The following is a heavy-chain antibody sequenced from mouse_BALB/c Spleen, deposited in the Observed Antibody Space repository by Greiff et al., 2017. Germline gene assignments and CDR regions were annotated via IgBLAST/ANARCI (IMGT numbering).Heavy chain of an antibody. D-gene: IGHD4-1*01. CDR2: INTGDGST. J-gene: IGHJ4*01. V-gene: IGHV1S56*01. CDR1: GFTFTSYD. CDR3: ERRGGTEAMDY. Sequence: VQLLQSGGGLVQPGASVKISCTASGFTFTSYDMNWVQQTPGQGLEWIGWINTGDGSTNDKDTFKGKATLTADKSSSTAYMQLSSLTSEDSAVYFCERRGGTEAMDYWGQGTSVTVSS.